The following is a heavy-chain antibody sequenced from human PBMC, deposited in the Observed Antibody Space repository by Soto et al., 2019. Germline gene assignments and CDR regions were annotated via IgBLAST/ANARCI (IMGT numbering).Heavy chain of an antibody. J-gene: IGHJ4*02. CDR3: AREGDGYEGRFDY. CDR1: GFTFSSYA. Sequence: GGSLRLSCAASGFTFSSYAMHWVRQAPGKGLEWVAVISYDGSNKYYADSVKGRFTISRDNSKNTLYLQMNSLRAEDTAVYYCAREGDGYEGRFDYWGQGTLVTVSS. D-gene: IGHD3-22*01. V-gene: IGHV3-30-3*01. CDR2: ISYDGSNK.